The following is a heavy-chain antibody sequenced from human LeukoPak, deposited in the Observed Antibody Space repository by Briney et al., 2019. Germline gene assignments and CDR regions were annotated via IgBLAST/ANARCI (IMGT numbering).Heavy chain of an antibody. CDR2: ISSSSSYI. CDR3: ARDGYSYGLFDY. D-gene: IGHD5-18*01. Sequence: GGSLRLSCAASGFTFSSYSMNWVRQAPGKGLEWVSSISSSSSYIYYADSVKGRFAISRDNAKNSLYLQMNSLRAEDTAVYYCARDGYSYGLFDYWGQGTLVTVSS. J-gene: IGHJ4*02. CDR1: GFTFSSYS. V-gene: IGHV3-21*01.